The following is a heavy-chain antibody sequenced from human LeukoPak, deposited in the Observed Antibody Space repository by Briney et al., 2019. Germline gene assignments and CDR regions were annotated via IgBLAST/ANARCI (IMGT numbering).Heavy chain of an antibody. CDR1: GGSFSGYY. CDR2: INHSGST. CDR3: ARAVARWLHYYYGMDV. Sequence: PSETLSLTCAVYGGSFSGYYWSWIRQTPGKGLEWIGEINHSGSTNYNPSLKSRVTISVDASKNQFSLKLSSVTAADTAVYYCARAVARWLHYYYGMDVWGQGTTVTVSS. D-gene: IGHD3-22*01. V-gene: IGHV4-34*01. J-gene: IGHJ6*02.